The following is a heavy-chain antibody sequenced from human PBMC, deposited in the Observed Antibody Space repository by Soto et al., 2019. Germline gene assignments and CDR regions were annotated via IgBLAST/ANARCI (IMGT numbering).Heavy chain of an antibody. Sequence: VKVSCKASGGTFSSYTISWVRQAPGQGLEWMGRIIPILGIANYAQKFQGRVTITADKSTSTAYMELSSLRSEDTAVYYCASLQQYSSGWALWGQGTLVTVSS. CDR2: IIPILGIA. D-gene: IGHD6-19*01. V-gene: IGHV1-69*02. CDR3: ASLQQYSSGWAL. CDR1: GGTFSSYT. J-gene: IGHJ4*02.